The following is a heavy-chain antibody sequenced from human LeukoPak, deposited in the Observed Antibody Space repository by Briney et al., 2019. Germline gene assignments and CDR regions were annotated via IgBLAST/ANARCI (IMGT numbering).Heavy chain of an antibody. D-gene: IGHD3-22*01. V-gene: IGHV4-61*02. Sequence: ASETLSLTCTVSGDSISSGDYYWSWIRQPAGKGLEWIGRISSSGSTNYNPSLKSRVTISVDTSKNQFSLKLSSVTAADTAVYFCARGPYSYDSSGAFDIWGQGTMVTVSS. CDR2: ISSSGST. CDR3: ARGPYSYDSSGAFDI. J-gene: IGHJ3*02. CDR1: GDSISSGDYY.